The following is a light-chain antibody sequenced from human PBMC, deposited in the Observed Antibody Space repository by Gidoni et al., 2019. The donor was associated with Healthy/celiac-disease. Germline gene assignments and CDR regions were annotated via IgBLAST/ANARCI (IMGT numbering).Light chain of an antibody. CDR1: QSVLYSSNNKNY. J-gene: IGKJ1*01. V-gene: IGKV4-1*01. CDR3: QQDYSTPWT. Sequence: DIVMTPSPASLAVSLGERATINCKSSQSVLYSSNNKNYLAWYQQKPGQPPKLLIYWASTRESGVPDRFSGSGSGTDFTLTISSLQAEDVAVYYCQQDYSTPWTFGQGTKVEIK. CDR2: WAS.